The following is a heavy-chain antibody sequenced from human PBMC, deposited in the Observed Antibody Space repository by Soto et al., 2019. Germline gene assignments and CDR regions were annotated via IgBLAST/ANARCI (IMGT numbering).Heavy chain of an antibody. D-gene: IGHD1-26*01. CDR3: ARESGGATATLDYYYFYMDV. CDR1: GDSFNDYY. Sequence: QVQLVQSGAEVRKPGASGTVSCRSSGDSFNDYYIHWVRQAPGQGFEWMGWINPNGGVTKYAQKFQGWVSMTRATSIRTVYMQLSRLRSDDTAVYYCARESGGATATLDYYYFYMDVWGTGTTVTVSS. J-gene: IGHJ6*03. V-gene: IGHV1-2*04. CDR2: INPNGGVT.